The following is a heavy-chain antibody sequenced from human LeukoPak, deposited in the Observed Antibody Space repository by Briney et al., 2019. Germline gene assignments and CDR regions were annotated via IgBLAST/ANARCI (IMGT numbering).Heavy chain of an antibody. J-gene: IGHJ5*02. D-gene: IGHD6-13*01. CDR3: ARLASLDSSSFNWFDP. V-gene: IGHV4-39*01. CDR2: IYYSGSG. CDR1: GGSISSSSYY. Sequence: SETLSLTCTVSGGSISSSSYYWGWIRQPPGKGLEWIGNIYYSGSGYNNPSLKSRVTISVDTANNQFSLTLRSVTAADTAVYYCARLASLDSSSFNWFDPWGQGTLVTVSS.